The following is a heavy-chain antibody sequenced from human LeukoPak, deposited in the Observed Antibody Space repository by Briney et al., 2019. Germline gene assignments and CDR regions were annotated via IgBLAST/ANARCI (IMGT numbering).Heavy chain of an antibody. CDR2: ISAYNGNT. CDR1: GYTFTSYG. D-gene: IGHD3-22*01. CDR3: ARMSVAYYDSSGYYPDY. V-gene: IGHV1-18*01. Sequence: ASVKVSCKASGYTFTSYGISWVRQAPGQGLEWMGWISAYNGNTNYAQKLQGRVTMTTDTSTSTAYMELRSLRSDDTAVYYCARMSVAYYDSSGYYPDYWGQGTLVTVSS. J-gene: IGHJ4*02.